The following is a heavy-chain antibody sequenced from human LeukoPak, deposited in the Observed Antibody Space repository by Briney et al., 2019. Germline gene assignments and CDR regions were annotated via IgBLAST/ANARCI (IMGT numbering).Heavy chain of an antibody. CDR2: ISYSGNT. V-gene: IGHV4-39*01. CDR1: GGSISSSSYY. J-gene: IGHJ4*02. CDR3: ARQDRVITKTQFDY. D-gene: IGHD3-16*02. Sequence: SETLSLTCTVSGGSISSSSYYWGWIRQSPGKGLEWIGTISYSGNTYYNPSLKSRVTISVDTSKNQFSLNLSSVTAADTAVYYCARQDRVITKTQFDYWGQGTLVTVSS.